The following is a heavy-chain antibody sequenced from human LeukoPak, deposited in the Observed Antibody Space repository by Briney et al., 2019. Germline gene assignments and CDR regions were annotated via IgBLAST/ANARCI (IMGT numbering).Heavy chain of an antibody. CDR2: MNPNSGNT. V-gene: IGHV1-8*03. Sequence: ASVKVSCKASGGTFSSYAISWVRQATGQGLEWMGWMNPNSGNTGYAQKFQGRVTITRNTSISTAYMELSSLRSEDTAVYYCARQGGSGYHFDYWGQGTLVTVSS. CDR3: ARQGGSGYHFDY. J-gene: IGHJ4*02. D-gene: IGHD3-3*01. CDR1: GGTFSSYA.